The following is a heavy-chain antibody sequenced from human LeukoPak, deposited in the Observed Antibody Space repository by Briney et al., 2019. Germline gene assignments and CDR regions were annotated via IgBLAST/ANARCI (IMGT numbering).Heavy chain of an antibody. CDR2: IIPIFGTA. D-gene: IGHD2-15*01. J-gene: IGHJ6*02. CDR3: ARGSDCSGGSCYGYYGMGV. Sequence: ASVKVSCKASGGTFSSYAISWVRQAPGQGLEWMGGIIPIFGTANYAQKFQGRVTITADESTSTAYMELSSLRSEDTAVYYCARGSDCSGGSCYGYYGMGVWGQGTTVTVSS. V-gene: IGHV1-69*13. CDR1: GGTFSSYA.